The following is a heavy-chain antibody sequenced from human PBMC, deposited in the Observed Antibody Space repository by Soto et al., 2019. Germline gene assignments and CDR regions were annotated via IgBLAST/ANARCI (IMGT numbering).Heavy chain of an antibody. D-gene: IGHD2-2*01. V-gene: IGHV1-3*01. J-gene: IGHJ6*02. CDR1: GYTFTSYA. Sequence: GASVKVSCKASGYTFTSYAMHWVRQAPGQRREWMGWINAGNGNTKYSQKFQGRVTITRDTSASTAYMELSSLRSEDTAVYYCARGGCSSTSCYYSYYYYGMDVWGQGXTVTV. CDR2: INAGNGNT. CDR3: ARGGCSSTSCYYSYYYYGMDV.